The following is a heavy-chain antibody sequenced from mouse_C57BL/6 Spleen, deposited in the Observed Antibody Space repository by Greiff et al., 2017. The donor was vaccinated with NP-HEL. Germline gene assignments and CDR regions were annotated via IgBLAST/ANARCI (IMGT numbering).Heavy chain of an antibody. Sequence: VQLQQSGPELVKPGASVKISCKASGYTFTDYYINWVKQRPGQGLEWIGWIFPGSGSTYYNEKFKGKATLTVDKSSSTAYMLLSSLTSEDSAVYVCAREITTVVAKYFDYWGQGTTLTVSS. CDR1: GYTFTDYY. CDR2: IFPGSGST. D-gene: IGHD1-1*01. V-gene: IGHV1-75*01. CDR3: AREITTVVAKYFDY. J-gene: IGHJ2*01.